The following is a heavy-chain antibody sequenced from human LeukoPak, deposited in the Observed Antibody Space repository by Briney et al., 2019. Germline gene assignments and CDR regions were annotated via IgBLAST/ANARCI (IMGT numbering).Heavy chain of an antibody. Sequence: GGSLRLSCPASGFTFSSYSMNCVRQAPGKGLEWVSYISSSSTTIYYADSVKGRFTISRDNAKNSLYLQMNSLRDEDTAVYYCARLLWFGESWLDPWGQGTLVTVSS. J-gene: IGHJ5*02. V-gene: IGHV3-48*02. D-gene: IGHD3-10*01. CDR1: GFTFSSYS. CDR2: ISSSSTTI. CDR3: ARLLWFGESWLDP.